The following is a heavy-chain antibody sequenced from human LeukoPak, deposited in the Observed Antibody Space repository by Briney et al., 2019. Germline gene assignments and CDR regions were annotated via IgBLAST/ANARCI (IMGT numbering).Heavy chain of an antibody. D-gene: IGHD6-19*01. CDR2: IYTSGST. V-gene: IGHV4-4*07. CDR3: ARRLSTVAGTFSFDI. CDR1: GGSISSYY. Sequence: SETLSLTCTVSGGSISSYYWSWIRQPAGKGLEWIGRIYTSGSTNYNPSLKSRVTMSVDTSKNQFSLKLSSVTAADTAVYYCARRLSTVAGTFSFDIWGQGTMVTVSS. J-gene: IGHJ3*02.